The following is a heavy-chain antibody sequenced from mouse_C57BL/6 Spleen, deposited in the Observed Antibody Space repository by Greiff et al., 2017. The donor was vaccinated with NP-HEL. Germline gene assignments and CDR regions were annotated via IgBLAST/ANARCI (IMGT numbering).Heavy chain of an antibody. D-gene: IGHD1-1*01. CDR3: ARSGPGLRFAMDY. CDR1: GFSLTSYG. V-gene: IGHV2-2*01. J-gene: IGHJ4*01. CDR2: IWSGGST. Sequence: QVQLQQSGPGLVQPSQSLSITCTVSGFSLTSYGVHWVRQSPGKGLEWLGVIWSGGSTDYNAAFISRLSISKDNSKSQVFFKMNSLQADDTAIYYCARSGPGLRFAMDYWGQGTSVTVSS.